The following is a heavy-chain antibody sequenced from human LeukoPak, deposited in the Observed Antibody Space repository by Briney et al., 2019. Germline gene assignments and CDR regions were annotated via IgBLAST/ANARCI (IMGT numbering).Heavy chain of an antibody. CDR2: INDNGADT. V-gene: IGHV3-23*01. CDR3: AKGLRTGVGPYMGYHYYMDV. CDR1: GFTFSYA. D-gene: IGHD3-16*01. J-gene: IGHJ6*03. Sequence: TGGSLRLSCAASGFTFSYAMSWVRQAPGKGLKWVSTINDNGADTYYADSVKGRFTISRDNSYNTVSLQMNSLRDEDTGVYYCAKGLRTGVGPYMGYHYYMDVWGKGATVTVSS.